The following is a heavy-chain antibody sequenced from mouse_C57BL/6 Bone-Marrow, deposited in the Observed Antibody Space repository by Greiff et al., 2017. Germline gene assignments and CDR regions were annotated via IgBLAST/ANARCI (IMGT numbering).Heavy chain of an antibody. CDR2: IDPEDGET. Sequence: VQLQQSGAELVKPGASVKLSCTASGFNIKDYYIHWVKQRTEQGLEWIGRIDPEDGETKYAPKFQDKATITAATYYNTASLQLHSLTSAVTSVYYCTSSLIYYGTNYWGQGTTLTVSS. J-gene: IGHJ2*01. CDR3: TSSLIYYGTNY. V-gene: IGHV14-2*01. D-gene: IGHD1-1*01. CDR1: GFNIKDYY.